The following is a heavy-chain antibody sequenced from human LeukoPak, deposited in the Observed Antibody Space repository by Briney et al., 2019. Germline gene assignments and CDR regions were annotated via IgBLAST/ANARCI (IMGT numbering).Heavy chain of an antibody. CDR3: ARLASRGDWFDP. Sequence: SETLSLTCPVSGVSITSRSYYWGWIRQPPGKGLEWIGNIYYSGSTHYNPSLKSRVTISVDTSKNQFSLKLSSVTAADTAVYYCARLASRGDWFDPWGQGTLVTVSS. V-gene: IGHV4-39*07. CDR1: GVSITSRSYY. CDR2: IYYSGST. D-gene: IGHD5/OR15-5a*01. J-gene: IGHJ5*02.